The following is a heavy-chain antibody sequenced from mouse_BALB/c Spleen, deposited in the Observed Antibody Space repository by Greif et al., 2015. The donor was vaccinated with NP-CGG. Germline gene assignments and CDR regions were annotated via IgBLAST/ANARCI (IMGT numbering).Heavy chain of an antibody. Sequence: VQLQQSGPGLVAPSRSLSITCTVSGFSLTGYGVNWVRQPPGKGLEWLGMIWGDGSTDYNSALKSRLSISKDNSKSQVFLKMNSLQTDDTARYYCARDREYYGSSYVAMDYWGQGTSVTVSS. V-gene: IGHV2-6-7*01. CDR1: GFSLTGYG. J-gene: IGHJ4*01. CDR2: IWGDGST. CDR3: ARDREYYGSSYVAMDY. D-gene: IGHD1-1*01.